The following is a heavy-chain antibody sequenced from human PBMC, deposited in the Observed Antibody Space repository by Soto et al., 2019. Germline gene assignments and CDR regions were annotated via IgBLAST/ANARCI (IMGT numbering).Heavy chain of an antibody. CDR1: GYTFTGYY. J-gene: IGHJ6*02. CDR3: ARGLGYCSSTSCYSYGMDV. CDR2: INPNSGGT. Sequence: ASVKVSCKASGYTFTGYYMHWVRQAPGQGLEWMGWINPNSGGTNYAQKFQGRVTMTRDTSISTAYVELSRLRSDDTAVYYCARGLGYCSSTSCYSYGMDVWGQGTTVTVSS. V-gene: IGHV1-2*02. D-gene: IGHD2-2*02.